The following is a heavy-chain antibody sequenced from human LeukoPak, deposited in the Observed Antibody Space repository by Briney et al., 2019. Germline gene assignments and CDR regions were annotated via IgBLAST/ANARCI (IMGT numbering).Heavy chain of an antibody. Sequence: ATVKHSCKASGYTFTGYSIHWVRQSPGQGLEWMGWINPNNGGTIYAQKFQGRVTMTRDTSSSTAYLELSGLRSDDTALYYCARDETEYTSIWAYFDVWGQGTLVTVSS. CDR2: INPNNGGT. CDR3: ARDETEYTSIWAYFDV. J-gene: IGHJ4*02. CDR1: GYTFTGYS. V-gene: IGHV1-2*02. D-gene: IGHD6-13*01.